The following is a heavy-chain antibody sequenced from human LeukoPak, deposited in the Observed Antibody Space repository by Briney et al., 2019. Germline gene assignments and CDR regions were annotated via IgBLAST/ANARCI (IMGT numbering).Heavy chain of an antibody. V-gene: IGHV1-18*01. CDR1: GYTFTSYG. CDR3: ARDALGVRGAPDAFDI. J-gene: IGHJ3*02. CDR2: ISAYNGNT. D-gene: IGHD3-10*01. Sequence: ASVKVSCKASGYTFTSYGISWVRQAPGQGLEWMGWISAYNGNTNYAQKLQGRVTMTTDTSTSTAYMDLRSLRSDDTAVHYCARDALGVRGAPDAFDIWGQGTMITVSS.